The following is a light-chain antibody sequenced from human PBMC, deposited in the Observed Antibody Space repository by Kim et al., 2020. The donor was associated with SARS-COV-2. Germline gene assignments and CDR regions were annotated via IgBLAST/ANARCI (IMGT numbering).Light chain of an antibody. CDR3: LQHNTYPVT. Sequence: ASVRDRDTITCRASQDIRNDLGWYQQNPGRAPKRLIYGASSLQSGVPSRFSGSGSGTECTLTISSLQPEDFATYFCLQHNTYPVTFGQGTRLEIK. V-gene: IGKV1-17*01. CDR1: QDIRND. J-gene: IGKJ5*01. CDR2: GAS.